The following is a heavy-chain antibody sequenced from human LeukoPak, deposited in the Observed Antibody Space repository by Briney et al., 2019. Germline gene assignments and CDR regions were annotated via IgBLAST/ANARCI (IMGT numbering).Heavy chain of an antibody. CDR2: TSAYNGDT. D-gene: IGHD2-15*01. CDR1: GYSFNSNRYS. V-gene: IGHV1-18*01. CDR3: ARDAWSYGMDV. Sequence: ASVKVSCKASGYSFNSNRYSITWVRQAPGQGLEWMGWTSAYNGDTNYAQKLQGRVTMTTDTSTSTAYMELRSLTSDDTAVYYCARDAWSYGMDVWGQGTTVTVSS. J-gene: IGHJ6*02.